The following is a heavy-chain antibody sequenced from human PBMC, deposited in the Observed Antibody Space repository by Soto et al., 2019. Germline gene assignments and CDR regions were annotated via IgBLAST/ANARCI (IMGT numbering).Heavy chain of an antibody. D-gene: IGHD2-15*01. CDR2: INTGNGNT. J-gene: IGHJ4*02. V-gene: IGHV1-3*04. Sequence: ASVKVSCKASGYTSTNYAIHWVRQAPGQRLEWMGWINTGNGNTKSSQRFQGRVTISRDTSASTAYMDLSSLRSEDTAVYYCARIRVIAGKYFDYWGQGTLVTVSS. CDR3: ARIRVIAGKYFDY. CDR1: GYTSTNYA.